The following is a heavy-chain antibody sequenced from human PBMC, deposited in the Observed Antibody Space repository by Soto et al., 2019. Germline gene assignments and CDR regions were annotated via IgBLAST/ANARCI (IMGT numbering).Heavy chain of an antibody. Sequence: SETLSLTCTVSGGSINAGDYYWTWIRQPRGKGLEWIGYIYYSGTTYYNPSLKSRVSLSLDTSKNHFSLRLTSVTAADTAVYYCARGVDFEGFSPYGMDVWGQGTTVTVSS. CDR1: GGSINAGDYY. V-gene: IGHV4-30-4*01. D-gene: IGHD3-3*01. CDR3: ARGVDFEGFSPYGMDV. CDR2: IYYSGTT. J-gene: IGHJ6*02.